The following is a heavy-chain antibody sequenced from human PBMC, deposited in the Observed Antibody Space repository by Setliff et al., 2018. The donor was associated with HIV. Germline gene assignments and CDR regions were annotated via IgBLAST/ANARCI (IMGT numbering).Heavy chain of an antibody. V-gene: IGHV4-34*01. D-gene: IGHD5-18*01. J-gene: IGHJ4*02. Sequence: ASETLSLTCAVYGGSFSANYWTWIRQPPGEGLEWIGEIHHTGSTNYNPSLKSRVTISADTSKKHFSLKLSSVTAADTAMYYCARADIYGCVDFWGQGTLVTVSS. CDR2: IHHTGST. CDR3: ARADIYGCVDF. CDR1: GGSFSANY.